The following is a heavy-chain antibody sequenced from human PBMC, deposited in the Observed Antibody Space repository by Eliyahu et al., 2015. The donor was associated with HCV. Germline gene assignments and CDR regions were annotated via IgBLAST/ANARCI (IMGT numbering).Heavy chain of an antibody. CDR3: ASSPGRICGTNGVCSPGDYYYYGMDV. CDR2: INHSGST. V-gene: IGHV4-34*01. J-gene: IGHJ6*02. D-gene: IGHD2-8*01. CDR1: GGSFSGYY. Sequence: QVQLQQWGAGLLKPSETLSLTCAVYGGSFSGYYWXWIRQPPGKGLEWIGEINHSGSTNYNPSLKSRVTISVDTSKNQFSLKLSSVTAADTAVYYCASSPGRICGTNGVCSPGDYYYYGMDVWGQGTTVTVSS.